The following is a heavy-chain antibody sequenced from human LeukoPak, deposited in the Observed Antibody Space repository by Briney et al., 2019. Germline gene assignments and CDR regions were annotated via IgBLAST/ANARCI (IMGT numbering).Heavy chain of an antibody. CDR1: GGSINSYY. CDR3: ARRGRDYYDTSGYYFDY. D-gene: IGHD3-22*01. Sequence: SETLSLTCTVSGGSINSYYWSWIRQPPGKGLEWIGYIYCSGSASYNPSLKSRVTISVDTSKNRFSLKLSSVTAADTAVYYCARRGRDYYDTSGYYFDYWGQGSLVTVSS. V-gene: IGHV4-59*08. CDR2: IYCSGSA. J-gene: IGHJ4*02.